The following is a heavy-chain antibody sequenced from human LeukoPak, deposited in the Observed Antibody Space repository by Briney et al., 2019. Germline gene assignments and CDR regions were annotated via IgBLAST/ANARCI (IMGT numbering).Heavy chain of an antibody. V-gene: IGHV3-74*01. D-gene: IGHD3-3*01. J-gene: IGHJ4*02. CDR2: DGSGT. CDR3: ARLREIPVFGVVTKSTSYFDY. Sequence: GGSLRLSCAVSGFTFSGHWMFWVRQAPGKGLEWVSSDGSGTGYTDSVKGRFTVSRDNAKNSLYLQMNSLRAEDTAVYYCARLREIPVFGVVTKSTSYFDYWGQGTLVTVSS. CDR1: GFTFSGHW.